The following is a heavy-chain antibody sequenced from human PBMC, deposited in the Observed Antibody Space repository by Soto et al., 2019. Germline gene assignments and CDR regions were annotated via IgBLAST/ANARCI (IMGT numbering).Heavy chain of an antibody. Sequence: LVTLSVTCTVAGGCITTYYWSWIRQPPGKGLEWIGYIYYSGSTNYNPSLKSRVTISIDTSKNQFSLKLSSVTAADTAVYYCARDRGHNWFDPWGQGTLVTVSS. CDR3: ARDRGHNWFDP. CDR2: IYYSGST. V-gene: IGHV4-59*01. CDR1: GGCITTYY. J-gene: IGHJ5*02.